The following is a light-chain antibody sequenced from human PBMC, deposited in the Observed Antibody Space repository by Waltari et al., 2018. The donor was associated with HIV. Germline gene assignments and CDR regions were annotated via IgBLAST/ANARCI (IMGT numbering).Light chain of an antibody. V-gene: IGLV2-23*02. CDR3: CSCASSGTFVV. CDR2: EVD. Sequence: QSALTQPASVSGSPGQSITISCTGITTDVSSSNLVSWYQHHPGKAPKLMIFEVDKPPAGVSNRFSGSKSGNTASLTISWLQAEDEADYYCCSCASSGTFVVFGGGTNLTVL. CDR1: TTDVSSSNL. J-gene: IGLJ2*01.